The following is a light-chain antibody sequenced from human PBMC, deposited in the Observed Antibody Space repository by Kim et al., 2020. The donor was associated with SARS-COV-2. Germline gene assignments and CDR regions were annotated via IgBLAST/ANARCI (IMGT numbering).Light chain of an antibody. Sequence: QSALTQPASVSGSPGQSITISCTGTSSDVGGYNFVSWYQQHPGKAPKLVIYDVSYRPSGVSNRFSGSKSGNTASLTISGLQAEDEADYYCSSYTNSRTFVFGSGTKVTVL. CDR2: DVS. CDR1: SSDVGGYNF. J-gene: IGLJ1*01. V-gene: IGLV2-14*03. CDR3: SSYTNSRTFV.